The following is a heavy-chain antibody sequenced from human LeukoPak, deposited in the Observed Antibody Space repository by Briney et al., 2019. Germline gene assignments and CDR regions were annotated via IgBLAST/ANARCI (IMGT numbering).Heavy chain of an antibody. CDR2: ISSSGSTI. CDR3: ARLSLGAEMRDSAQWFYYYYMDV. D-gene: IGHD5-18*01. V-gene: IGHV3-48*03. J-gene: IGHJ6*03. CDR1: GFTFSSYE. Sequence: GGSLRLSCAASGFTFSSYEMNWVRQAPGKGLEWVSYISSSGSTIYYADSVKGRFTISRDNAKNSLYLQMNSLRAEDTAVYYCARLSLGAEMRDSAQWFYYYYMDVWGKGTTVTVSS.